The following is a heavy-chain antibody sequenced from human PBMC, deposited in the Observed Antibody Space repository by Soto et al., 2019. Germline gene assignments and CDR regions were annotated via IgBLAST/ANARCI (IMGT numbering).Heavy chain of an antibody. CDR3: AKDRQPDGFWPCDH. CDR2: ILADGTT. CDR1: GFTFNTYT. V-gene: IGHV3-23*01. J-gene: IGHJ4*02. Sequence: EVLLLESGGGLEQTGGSLRLSCAASGFTFNTYTMSWVRKAPGKGLEWVSGILADGTTYYADSVKGRFTIYRDNSKYTLYLQINSLRSEDTAMYYCAKDRQPDGFWPCDHWVQGTLITVSS. D-gene: IGHD3-3*01.